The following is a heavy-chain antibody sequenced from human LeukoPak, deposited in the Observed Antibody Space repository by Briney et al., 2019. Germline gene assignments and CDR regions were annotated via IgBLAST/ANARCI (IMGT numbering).Heavy chain of an antibody. V-gene: IGHV3-11*01. CDR2: ISSSGSTI. J-gene: IGHJ4*02. CDR1: GFTFSDYY. CDR3: ARSRVLHYFDY. Sequence: GGSLRLSCAASGFTFSDYYMSWIRQAPGKGLEWVSYISSSGSTIYYADSVKGRFTISRDNAKNSLYLQMNSLRAEDTAVYNCARSRVLHYFDYWGQGTLVTVSS.